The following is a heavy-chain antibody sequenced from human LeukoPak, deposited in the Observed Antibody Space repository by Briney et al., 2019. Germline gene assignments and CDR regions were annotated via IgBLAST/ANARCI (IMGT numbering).Heavy chain of an antibody. CDR2: IIASGGST. J-gene: IGHJ4*02. D-gene: IGHD2-8*02. V-gene: IGHV3-23*01. CDR1: ALTLSNNS. CDR3: AKGVGYCTVISCYHFDY. Sequence: GGSLRLSCAASALTLSNNSMSWVRHAPGKGLEWDASIIASGGSTIYADSVKGRFTFSRDNSRNTLYLQMNSLRAEDTGVYYCAKGVGYCTVISCYHFDYWGQGTMVTVSS.